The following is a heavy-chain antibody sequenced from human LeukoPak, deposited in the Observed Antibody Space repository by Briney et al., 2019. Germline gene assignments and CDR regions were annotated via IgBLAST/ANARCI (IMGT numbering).Heavy chain of an antibody. J-gene: IGHJ6*02. V-gene: IGHV1-18*01. CDR3: ARDLKCSSTSCYTSWWLSWDGGNYYYYGMDV. Sequence: GASVKVSCKASGYTFTSYGISWVRQAPGQGLEWMGWISAYNGNTNYAQKLQGRVTMTTDTSTSTAYMELRSLRSDDTAVYYCARDLKCSSTSCYTSWWLSWDGGNYYYYGMDVWGQGSTVTVSS. CDR2: ISAYNGNT. CDR1: GYTFTSYG. D-gene: IGHD2-2*02.